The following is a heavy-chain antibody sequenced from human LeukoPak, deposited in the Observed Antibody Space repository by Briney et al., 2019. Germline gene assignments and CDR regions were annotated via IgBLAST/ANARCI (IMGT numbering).Heavy chain of an antibody. Sequence: GGSLRLSCAASGFSFSTCAMNWVRQAPGKGLEWVSTISGGGDGALYADSVKGRFTISRDNSKNTLFLQMNSLRAEDAAVYYCAKEVSVAGSKRLDYWGQGTVVTVSS. CDR2: ISGGGDGA. CDR3: AKEVSVAGSKRLDY. D-gene: IGHD6-19*01. J-gene: IGHJ4*02. V-gene: IGHV3-23*01. CDR1: GFSFSTCA.